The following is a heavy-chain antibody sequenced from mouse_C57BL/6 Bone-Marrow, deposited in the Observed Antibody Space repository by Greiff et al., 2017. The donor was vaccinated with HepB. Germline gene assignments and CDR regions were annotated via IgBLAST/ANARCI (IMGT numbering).Heavy chain of an antibody. CDR3: ARTTVVTYGYFDV. D-gene: IGHD1-1*01. V-gene: IGHV5-17*01. Sequence: EVMLVESGGGLVKPGGSLKLSCAASGFTFSDYGMHWVRQAPEKGLEWVAYISSGSSTIYYADTVKGRFTISRDNAKNTLFLQMTSLRSEDTAMYYCARTTVVTYGYFDVWGTGTTVTVSS. CDR1: GFTFSDYG. CDR2: ISSGSSTI. J-gene: IGHJ1*03.